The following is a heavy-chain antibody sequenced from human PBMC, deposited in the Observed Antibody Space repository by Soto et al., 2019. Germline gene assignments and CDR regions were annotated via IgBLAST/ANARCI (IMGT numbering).Heavy chain of an antibody. D-gene: IGHD3-16*02. CDR2: IWYDGSNK. J-gene: IGHJ4*02. CDR3: ARGLYYDYIWGSYRSLGFFDY. CDR1: GFTFSSYG. V-gene: IGHV3-33*01. Sequence: PGGSLRLSCAASGFTFSSYGMHWVRQAPGKGLGWVAVIWYDGSNKYYADSVKGRFTISRDNSKNTLYLQMNSLRAEDTAVYYCARGLYYDYIWGSYRSLGFFDYWGQGTLVTVSS.